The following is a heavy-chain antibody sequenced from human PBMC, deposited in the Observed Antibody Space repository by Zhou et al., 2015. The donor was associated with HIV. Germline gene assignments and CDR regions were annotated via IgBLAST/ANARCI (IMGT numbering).Heavy chain of an antibody. CDR1: GGTFSSYA. D-gene: IGHD3-3*01. Sequence: QVQLVQSGAEVKKPGSSVKVSCKASGGTFSSYAISWVRQAPGQGLEWMGGIIPIFGTANYAQKFQGRVTITADESTSTAYMELSSLRSEDTAVYYCARESSSTSRVNDFWSGNAFDIVGPRDKWSPSLQ. J-gene: IGHJ3*02. V-gene: IGHV1-69*12. CDR2: IIPIFGTA. CDR3: ARESSSTSRVNDFWSGNAFDI.